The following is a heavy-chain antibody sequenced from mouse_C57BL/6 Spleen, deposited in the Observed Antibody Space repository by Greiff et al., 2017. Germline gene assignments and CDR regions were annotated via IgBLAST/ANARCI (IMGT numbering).Heavy chain of an antibody. J-gene: IGHJ2*01. D-gene: IGHD4-1*01. CDR1: GYAFSSYW. CDR3: ARGNLGRSSYFDY. Sequence: VQLQQSGAELVKPGASVKISCKASGYAFSSYWMNWVKQRPGKGLEWIGQIYPGDGDTNYNGKFKGKATLTADKSSSTAYMQLSSLTSEDSAVYFCARGNLGRSSYFDYWGQGTTLTVSS. CDR2: IYPGDGDT. V-gene: IGHV1-80*01.